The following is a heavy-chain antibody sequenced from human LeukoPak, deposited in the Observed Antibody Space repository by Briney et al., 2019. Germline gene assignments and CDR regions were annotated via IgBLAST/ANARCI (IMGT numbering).Heavy chain of an antibody. CDR1: GGSISSGSYY. J-gene: IGHJ4*02. D-gene: IGHD3-22*01. CDR3: ARGQDDSSGLYYFDY. V-gene: IGHV4-61*02. Sequence: SETLSLTCTVSGGSISSGSYYWSWIRQPAGKGLEWIGRISTSGSTNYNPSLRSRVTISVDTSKNQFSLKLSSVTAADTAVYYCARGQDDSSGLYYFDYWGQGTLVTVSS. CDR2: ISTSGST.